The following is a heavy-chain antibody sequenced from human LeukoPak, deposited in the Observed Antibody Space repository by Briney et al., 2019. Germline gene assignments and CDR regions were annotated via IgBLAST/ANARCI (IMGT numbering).Heavy chain of an antibody. J-gene: IGHJ4*02. D-gene: IGHD6-13*01. V-gene: IGHV3-9*01. CDR3: AKTYSSSWDFDGTNGYY. CDR2: ISWNSGSI. Sequence: TGGSLRLSCAASGFTFDDYAMHWVRHAPGKGLEWVSGISWNSGSIGYADSVKGRFTISRDNAKNSLYLQMNSLRAEDTALYYCAKTYSSSWDFDGTNGYYWGQGTLVTVSS. CDR1: GFTFDDYA.